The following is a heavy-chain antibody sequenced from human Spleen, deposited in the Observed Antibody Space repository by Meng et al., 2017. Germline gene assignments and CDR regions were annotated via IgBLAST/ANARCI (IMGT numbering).Heavy chain of an antibody. CDR3: VKHSSDWSLDS. D-gene: IGHD6-19*01. CDR2: FVNYGDT. Sequence: QVHLLQSGPEVKKPGASVRVSCTASAYASGTYGISWVRQAPGQGLEWMGWFVNYGDTYPAPKFQGRVTMTTDTYTNTVFMELRSLTSDDTAVYYCVKHSSDWSLDSWGQGTLVTVSS. J-gene: IGHJ4*02. V-gene: IGHV1-18*01. CDR1: AYASGTYG.